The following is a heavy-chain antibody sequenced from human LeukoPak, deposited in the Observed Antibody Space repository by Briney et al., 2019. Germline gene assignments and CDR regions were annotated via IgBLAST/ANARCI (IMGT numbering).Heavy chain of an antibody. CDR3: AKASNYGILTFAY. Sequence: QAGGSLRLSCATSGFTFSSYGMHWVRQAPGKGLERVAVIWYDGSNKYYADSVKGRFTISRDNSKNTLYLQMNSLRAEDTAVYYCAKASNYGILTFAYWGQGTLVTVSS. D-gene: IGHD3-9*01. V-gene: IGHV3-33*06. CDR1: GFTFSSYG. CDR2: IWYDGSNK. J-gene: IGHJ4*02.